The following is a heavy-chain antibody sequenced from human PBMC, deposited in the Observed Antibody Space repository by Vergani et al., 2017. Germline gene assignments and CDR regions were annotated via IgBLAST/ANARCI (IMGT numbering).Heavy chain of an antibody. D-gene: IGHD2-15*01. CDR3: ARGLTVVVVAATRGMDV. Sequence: QVQLQQWGAGLLKPSETLSLTCAVYGGSFSGYYWSWIRQPPGKGLDWIGEINHSGSTNYNPSLKSRVTISVDTSKNQFSLKLSSVTAADTAVYYCARGLTVVVVAATRGMDVWGQGTTVTVSS. J-gene: IGHJ6*02. CDR2: INHSGST. CDR1: GGSFSGYY. V-gene: IGHV4-34*01.